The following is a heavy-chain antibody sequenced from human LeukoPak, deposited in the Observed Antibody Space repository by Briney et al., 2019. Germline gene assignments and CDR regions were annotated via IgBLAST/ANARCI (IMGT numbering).Heavy chain of an antibody. CDR1: GFTVSSNY. CDR2: IYSGGST. CDR3: ARGYYDSGGYLSGAFDL. J-gene: IGHJ3*01. D-gene: IGHD3-22*01. Sequence: GGSLRLSCAASGFTVSSNYMTWVRQAPGKGLEWVSVIYSGGSTYYADSVKGRFTISRDNSKNTLYLQMNSLRAEDTAVHYCARGYYDSGGYLSGAFDLWGQGTTVTVSS. V-gene: IGHV3-66*01.